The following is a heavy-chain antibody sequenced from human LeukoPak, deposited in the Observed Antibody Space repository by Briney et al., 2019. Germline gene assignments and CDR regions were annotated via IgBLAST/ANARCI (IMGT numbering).Heavy chain of an antibody. CDR1: GFTVSSNY. CDR2: ISSSSSTI. Sequence: GGSLRLSCAASGFTVSSNYMSWVRQAPGKGLEWVSYISSSSSTIYYADSVKGRFTISRDNAKNSLYLRMNSLRAEDTAVYYCARQKDGPRYFDLWGRGTLVTVSS. V-gene: IGHV3-48*04. CDR3: ARQKDGPRYFDL. J-gene: IGHJ2*01.